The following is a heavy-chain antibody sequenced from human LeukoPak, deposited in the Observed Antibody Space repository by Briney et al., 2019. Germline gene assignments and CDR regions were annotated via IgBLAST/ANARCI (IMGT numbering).Heavy chain of an antibody. CDR3: ARGRYFDWLKVLCYFDY. J-gene: IGHJ4*02. Sequence: SETLSLTCAVYGGSFSGYYWSWIRQPPRKGLEWIGEINHSGSTNYNPSLKSRVTISVDTSKNQFSLKLSSVTAADTAVYYCARGRYFDWLKVLCYFDYWGQGTLVTVSS. CDR2: INHSGST. D-gene: IGHD3-9*01. CDR1: GGSFSGYY. V-gene: IGHV4-34*01.